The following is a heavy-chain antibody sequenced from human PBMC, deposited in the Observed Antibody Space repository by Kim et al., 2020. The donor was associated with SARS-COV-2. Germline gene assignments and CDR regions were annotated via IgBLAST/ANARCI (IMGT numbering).Heavy chain of an antibody. V-gene: IGHV3-11*01. CDR1: GFTFSDYY. Sequence: GGSLRLSCAASGFTFSDYYMSWIRQAPGKGLEWVSYISSSGSTIYYADSVKGRFTISRDNAKNSLYLQMNSLRAEDTAVYYCAISTPWGYGDYPFDYWGQGTLVTVSS. D-gene: IGHD4-17*01. CDR3: AISTPWGYGDYPFDY. CDR2: ISSSGSTI. J-gene: IGHJ4*02.